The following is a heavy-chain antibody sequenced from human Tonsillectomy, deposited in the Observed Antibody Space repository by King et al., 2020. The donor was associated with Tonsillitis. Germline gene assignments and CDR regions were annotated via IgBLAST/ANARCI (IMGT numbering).Heavy chain of an antibody. CDR1: GYTFTSYD. Sequence: VQLVESGAEVKKPGASVKVSCKASGYTFTSYDINWVRQATGQGLEWMGWMNPNSGYTDYAQKFQGRVTMTRNTSISTAYMELSSLRSEDTAVYYCARGYDFWSGSWGMDVWGQGTTVTVSS. CDR2: MNPNSGYT. D-gene: IGHD3-3*01. V-gene: IGHV1-8*01. CDR3: ARGYDFWSGSWGMDV. J-gene: IGHJ6*02.